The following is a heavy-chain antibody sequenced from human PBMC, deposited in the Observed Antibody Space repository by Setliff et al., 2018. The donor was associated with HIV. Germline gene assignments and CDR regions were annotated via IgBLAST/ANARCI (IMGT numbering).Heavy chain of an antibody. CDR1: GGSISSNNYY. CDR3: ARTEDYSFGDAPFDY. Sequence: SETLSLTCTVSGGSISSNNYYWGWIRQPPGKGLEWIGSIYYTGNTYYSPSLKSRVTISVNTSKNQFSLKLSSVTAADTAVYYCARTEDYSFGDAPFDYWGHGTLVTAPQ. D-gene: IGHD5-18*01. J-gene: IGHJ4*01. CDR2: IYYTGNT. V-gene: IGHV4-39*07.